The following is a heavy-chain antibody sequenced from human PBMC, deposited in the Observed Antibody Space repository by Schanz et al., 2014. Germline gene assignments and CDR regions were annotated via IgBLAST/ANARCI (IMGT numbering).Heavy chain of an antibody. J-gene: IGHJ3*02. V-gene: IGHV1-69*09. CDR1: GYTLSAYS. CDR2: FIPILDLG. CDR3: ARGTMPGTFDI. D-gene: IGHD2-2*01. Sequence: QVQLVQSGTQVKKPGASVKVSCKASGYTLSAYSLHWVRQAPGQGLEWVGRFIPILDLGNYAQQFQGRVTFTADKSTSTAYMELSSLRYEDTALYYCARGTMPGTFDIWGQGTMVTVSS.